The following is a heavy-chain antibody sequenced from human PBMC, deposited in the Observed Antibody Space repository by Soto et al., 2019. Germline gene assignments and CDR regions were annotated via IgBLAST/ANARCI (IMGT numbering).Heavy chain of an antibody. Sequence: EVQLVESGGALVQPGGSLRLSCAVSGFTFTSYSMSWVRQAPGEGLEWVANIRQDGHEKYYVVSVRGRFTISRDNPQNSLYLQMDSLRAEDTAMYYCARDLPGYCSTTNCYYSFDFWGQGTLVTVSS. V-gene: IGHV3-7*03. J-gene: IGHJ4*02. CDR3: ARDLPGYCSTTNCYYSFDF. CDR2: IRQDGHEK. CDR1: GFTFTSYS. D-gene: IGHD2-2*01.